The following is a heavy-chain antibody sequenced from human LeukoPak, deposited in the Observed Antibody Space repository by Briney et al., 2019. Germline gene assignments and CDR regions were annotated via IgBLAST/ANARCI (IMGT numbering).Heavy chain of an antibody. CDR1: GFTFDDYA. J-gene: IGHJ4*02. Sequence: GGSLRLSCAASGFTFDDYAMHWVRQAPGRGLEWVSGISWNSGSIGYADSVKGRFTISRDNAKNSLYLQMNSLRAEDTALYYCAKDDPFYSSGSPGVYWGQGTLVTVSS. V-gene: IGHV3-9*01. CDR2: ISWNSGSI. CDR3: AKDDPFYSSGSPGVY. D-gene: IGHD6-19*01.